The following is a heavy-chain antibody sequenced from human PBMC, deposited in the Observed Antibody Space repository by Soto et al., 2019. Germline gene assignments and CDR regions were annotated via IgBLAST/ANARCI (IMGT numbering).Heavy chain of an antibody. Sequence: EVQLLESGGGLVQPGGSLRLSCAASAFTFSSYAMTWVRQAPGRGLEWVSSISRSGGRTFYADSVKGRITISRDNSKNPQFLQISSLRDDATAVYYCTNDRGGDPPRGIIDWGQGTQVTVSS. CDR2: ISRSGGRT. D-gene: IGHD2-21*02. J-gene: IGHJ4*02. CDR1: AFTFSSYA. V-gene: IGHV3-23*01. CDR3: TNDRGGDPPRGIID.